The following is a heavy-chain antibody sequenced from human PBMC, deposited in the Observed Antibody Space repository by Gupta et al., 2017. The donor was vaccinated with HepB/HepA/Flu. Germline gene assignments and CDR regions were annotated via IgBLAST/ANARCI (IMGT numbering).Heavy chain of an antibody. Sequence: QLQLFQPGADFTTPGVSVKVSCKASGCTVTSYSLHWVRHASGQWLGWMGIINHSGGSNSYDLKGRCRINMTKDKTTIIVKMELRSLRSTATSLYYCTIDSGRGRSFGGFDAWGQGTMVTVSS. V-gene: IGHV1-46*01. D-gene: IGHD1-26*01. CDR1: GCTVTSYS. CDR3: TIDSGRGRSFGGFDA. CDR2: INHSGGSN. J-gene: IGHJ5*02.